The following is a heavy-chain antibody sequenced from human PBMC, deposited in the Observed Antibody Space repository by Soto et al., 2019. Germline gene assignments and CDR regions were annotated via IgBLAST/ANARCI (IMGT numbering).Heavy chain of an antibody. V-gene: IGHV3-7*01. J-gene: IGHJ6*02. CDR2: IKQDGSEK. CDR1: GFTFSSYW. Sequence: PGGSLRLSCAASGFTFSSYWMSWVRQAPGKGLEWVANIKQDGSEKYYVDSVKGRFTISRDNAKNSLYLQMNSLRAEDTAVYYCARDEGDSSGWYARYYYYGMDVCGQGTTVTVSS. D-gene: IGHD6-19*01. CDR3: ARDEGDSSGWYARYYYYGMDV.